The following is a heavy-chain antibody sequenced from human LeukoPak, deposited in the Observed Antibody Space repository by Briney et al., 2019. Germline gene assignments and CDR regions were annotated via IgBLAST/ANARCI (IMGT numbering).Heavy chain of an antibody. CDR2: INWNGAST. Sequence: GGSLRLSCAASGFTFDDYAMNWVRQAPGKGLEWVSGINWNGASTSYADSVKGRFAISRDNAKNSLYLQMNSLRAEDTAVYYCARGYCSGGSCPLADDYWGQGTLVTVSS. V-gene: IGHV3-20*04. D-gene: IGHD2-15*01. J-gene: IGHJ4*02. CDR1: GFTFDDYA. CDR3: ARGYCSGGSCPLADDY.